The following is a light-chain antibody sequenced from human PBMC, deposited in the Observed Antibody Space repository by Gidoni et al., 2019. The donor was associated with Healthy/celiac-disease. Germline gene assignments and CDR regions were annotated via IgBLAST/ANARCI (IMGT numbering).Light chain of an antibody. Sequence: QSALTQPASVSGSPGQSITISCTGTSSDVGGYNYVSWSQQHPGKAPKLMIYDVSNRPSGVSNLFSGSKSGNTASLTISGLQAEDEADYYCSSYTSSSTLVVFGGGTKLTVL. J-gene: IGLJ2*01. V-gene: IGLV2-14*01. CDR1: SSDVGGYNY. CDR3: SSYTSSSTLVV. CDR2: DVS.